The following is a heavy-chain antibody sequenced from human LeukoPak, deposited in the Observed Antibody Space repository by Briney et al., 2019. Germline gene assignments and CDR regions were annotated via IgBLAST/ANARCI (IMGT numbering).Heavy chain of an antibody. J-gene: IGHJ4*02. D-gene: IGHD3-9*01. CDR1: GYTFTTYW. Sequence: GESLKIRCKGSGYTFTTYWIGWVRQMPGKGLEWIGIIYPGDSDTRYSTSFQGQVTISADKSISTAYLQWSSLKASDTAIYYCARRYYDILTGYFFFDYWAQGTLVTVSS. V-gene: IGHV5-51*01. CDR3: ARRYYDILTGYFFFDY. CDR2: IYPGDSDT.